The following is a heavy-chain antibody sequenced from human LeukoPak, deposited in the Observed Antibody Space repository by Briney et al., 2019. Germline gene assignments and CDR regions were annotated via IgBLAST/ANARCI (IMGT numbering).Heavy chain of an antibody. CDR1: GDSISTGSYY. D-gene: IGHD4-23*01. V-gene: IGHV4-61*02. Sequence: SQTLSLTCTVSGDSISTGSYYWSWIRQPAGKGLEWIGRIYTSGSTNYNPSLKSRVTMSVDTSKNQFSLKLSSVTAADTAVYYCARDADYGGNSGPGPRLPYNWFDPWGQGTLVTVSS. CDR2: IYTSGST. CDR3: ARDADYGGNSGPGPRLPYNWFDP. J-gene: IGHJ5*02.